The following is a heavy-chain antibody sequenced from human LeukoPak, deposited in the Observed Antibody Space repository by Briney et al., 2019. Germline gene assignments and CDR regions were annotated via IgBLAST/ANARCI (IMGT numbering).Heavy chain of an antibody. CDR1: GFTFSDYY. Sequence: GGSLRLSCAASGFTFSDYYMSWIRQAPGKGLEWISYISTSGSTIYYADSVKGRFTISRDNSKNTLYLQMNSLRAEDTAVYYCAKAGRIRRLGELSLSYAFDIWGQGTMVTVSS. CDR2: ISTSGSTI. J-gene: IGHJ3*02. D-gene: IGHD3-16*02. V-gene: IGHV3-11*01. CDR3: AKAGRIRRLGELSLSYAFDI.